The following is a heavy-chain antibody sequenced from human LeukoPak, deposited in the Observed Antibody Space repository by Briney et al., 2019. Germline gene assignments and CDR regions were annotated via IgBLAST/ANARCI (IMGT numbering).Heavy chain of an antibody. CDR3: ARHSSYYGNFDY. CDR2: IYHSGSS. J-gene: IGHJ4*02. Sequence: SETLSLTCTVSGGSISSSSYYWGWIRQPPGRGLEWIGSIYHSGSSYYNPSLKSRVTISVDTSKNQFSLKLSSVTAADTAVYYCARHSSYYGNFDYWGQGTLVTVSS. V-gene: IGHV4-39*01. CDR1: GGSISSSSYY. D-gene: IGHD3-10*01.